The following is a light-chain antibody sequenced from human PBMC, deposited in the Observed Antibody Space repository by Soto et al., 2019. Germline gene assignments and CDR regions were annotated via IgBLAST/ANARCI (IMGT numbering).Light chain of an antibody. CDR1: QSIATW. Sequence: DIHMTQSPSILSASVGDRVTITCRASQSIATWVSWYQQKPGKAPKLLISDASILESGVPSRFSGSGSGTEFTLTISRLQPDDFATYYCQHSSFGPGTKVDIK. V-gene: IGKV1-5*01. CDR2: DAS. CDR3: QHSS. J-gene: IGKJ3*01.